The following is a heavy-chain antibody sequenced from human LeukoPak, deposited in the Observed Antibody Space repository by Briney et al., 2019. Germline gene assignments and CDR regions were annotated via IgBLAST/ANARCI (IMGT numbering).Heavy chain of an antibody. CDR3: ARETPEYD. J-gene: IGHJ4*02. CDR2: ISYDGSNK. V-gene: IGHV3-30-3*01. Sequence: PGGSLRLSCAASGFTFSSYAMHWVRQAPGKGLEWVAVISYDGSNKYYADSVKGRFTISRDNSKNTLYLQMNSLRAEDTAVYYCARETPEYDWGQGTLVTVSS. D-gene: IGHD6-6*01. CDR1: GFTFSSYA.